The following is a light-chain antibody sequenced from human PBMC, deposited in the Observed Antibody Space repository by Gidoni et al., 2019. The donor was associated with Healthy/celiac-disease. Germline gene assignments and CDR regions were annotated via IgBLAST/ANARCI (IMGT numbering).Light chain of an antibody. J-gene: IGKJ2*01. CDR1: QDISNY. CDR2: DAT. CDR3: QQYDNLPMYT. V-gene: IGKV1-33*01. Sequence: DIQMTQSPSSLSASVGDRVTITCQASQDISNYLNWYQQKPGKAPKLLIYDATNLETGVPSRFSGSGSGTDFTFTISSLRPEDIATYYCQQYDNLPMYTFXQXTKLEIK.